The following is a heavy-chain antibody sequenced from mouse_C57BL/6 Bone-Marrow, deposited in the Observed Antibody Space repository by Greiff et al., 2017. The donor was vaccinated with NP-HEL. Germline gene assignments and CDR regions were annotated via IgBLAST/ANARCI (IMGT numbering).Heavy chain of an antibody. D-gene: IGHD1-2*01. CDR3: HYDGPVFDY. CDR2: IDPSDSYT. V-gene: IGHV1-69*01. J-gene: IGHJ2*01. Sequence: QVQLQQPGAELVMPGASVKLSCKASGYTFTSYWMHWVKQRPGQGLEWIGEIDPSDSYTNYNQKFKGKSTLTVDKSSSTAYMQLSSLTSEDSAVYCCHYDGPVFDYWGQGTTLTVSS. CDR1: GYTFTSYW.